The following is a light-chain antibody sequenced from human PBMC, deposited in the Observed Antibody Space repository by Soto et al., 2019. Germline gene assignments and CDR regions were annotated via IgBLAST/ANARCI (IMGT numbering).Light chain of an antibody. CDR3: QQHNQWPIT. Sequence: EIVLTQSPGTLSLSPGERATLSCRASQSVSSDLAWYHQKPGQAPRLLIYGASTRATGIPARFSGSGSGTEFTLTINSLQSEDSAVYYCQQHNQWPITFGQGTRLEIK. CDR1: QSVSSD. V-gene: IGKV3-15*01. CDR2: GAS. J-gene: IGKJ5*01.